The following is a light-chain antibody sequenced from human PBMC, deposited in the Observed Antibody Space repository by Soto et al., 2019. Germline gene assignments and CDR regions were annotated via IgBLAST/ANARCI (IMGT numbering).Light chain of an antibody. CDR3: QQYGSSWWT. CDR1: QSVSSNY. Sequence: EIVLTQSPGTLSLSPGERATLSCRASQSVSSNYLAWYQQKPGQAPRLVIYGASSRATGIPDRFSGSGSGTDFTLTISRLEPEDFAVYYCQQYGSSWWTFGQGTKVDIK. CDR2: GAS. J-gene: IGKJ1*01. V-gene: IGKV3-20*01.